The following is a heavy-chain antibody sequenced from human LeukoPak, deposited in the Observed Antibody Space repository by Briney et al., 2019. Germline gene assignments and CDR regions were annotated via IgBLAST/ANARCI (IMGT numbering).Heavy chain of an antibody. J-gene: IGHJ4*02. V-gene: IGHV1-69*06. Sequence: ASVKVSCKASGGTFSSYAISWVRQAPGQGLEWMGGIIPIFGTANYAQKFQGRVTITADKSTSTAYMELSSLRSEDTAVYYCARYYYGSGGSLGYFDYWGQGTQVTVSS. D-gene: IGHD3-10*01. CDR3: ARYYYGSGGSLGYFDY. CDR1: GGTFSSYA. CDR2: IIPIFGTA.